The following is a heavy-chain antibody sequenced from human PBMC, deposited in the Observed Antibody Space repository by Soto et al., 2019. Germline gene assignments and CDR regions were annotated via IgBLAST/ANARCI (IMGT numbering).Heavy chain of an antibody. CDR1: GFIFSSYA. Sequence: EVQLVESGGGLVQPGGSLRLSCAASGFIFSSYAMSWVRQAPGKGLEWVSAISGSGGSTYYADSVKGRFTISRDNSKNTLYLQMNSLRAEDTAVYYCAREGRNIAAPRGRYYGMDVWGQGTTVTVSS. CDR2: ISGSGGST. CDR3: AREGRNIAAPRGRYYGMDV. D-gene: IGHD6-6*01. V-gene: IGHV3-23*04. J-gene: IGHJ6*02.